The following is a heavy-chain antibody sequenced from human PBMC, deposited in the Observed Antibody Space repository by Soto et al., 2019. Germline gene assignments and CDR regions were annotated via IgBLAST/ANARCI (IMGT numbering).Heavy chain of an antibody. CDR3: ARLQTAIVVATRLVGGMDV. J-gene: IGHJ6*02. CDR1: GGSISSDSYY. CDR2: VYYSGIT. Sequence: SETLSLTCSVAGGSISSDSYYWGWIRQPPGKGLEWIGNVYYSGITYYNPSLRSRVTISVDTSKNQFSLKLTSVTAADTAVYYCARLQTAIVVATRLVGGMDVWGQGTTVTVSS. V-gene: IGHV4-39*01. D-gene: IGHD3-22*01.